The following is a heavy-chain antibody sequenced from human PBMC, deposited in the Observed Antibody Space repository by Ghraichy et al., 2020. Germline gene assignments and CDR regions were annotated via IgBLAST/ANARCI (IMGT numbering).Heavy chain of an antibody. CDR3: ARVLRPYYYDSSGYYPTVLGAFDI. CDR1: GGSISSYY. Sequence: SDTLSLTCTVSGGSISSYYWSWIRQPPGKGLEWIGYIYYSGSTNYNPSLKSRVTISVDTSKNQFSLKLSSVTAADTAVYYCARVLRPYYYDSSGYYPTVLGAFDIWGQGTMVTVSS. V-gene: IGHV4-59*07. J-gene: IGHJ3*02. D-gene: IGHD3-22*01. CDR2: IYYSGST.